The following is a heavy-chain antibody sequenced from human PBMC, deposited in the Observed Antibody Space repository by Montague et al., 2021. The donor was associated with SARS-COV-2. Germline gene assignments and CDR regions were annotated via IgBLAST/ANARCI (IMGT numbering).Heavy chain of an antibody. J-gene: IGHJ5*02. V-gene: IGHV4-34*01. CDR3: ARWDPQTLTLIGLRGKSASDH. Sequence: SETLSLTCAVYGESFSGFYWSWVRQSPGKGLEWIAEINDRGTTNYNYNPSLKSRVTISVDPSKSQFSLKLRSVTAADTGVYYCARWDPQTLTLIGLRGKSASDHWGQGTLVTVSS. CDR1: GESFSGFY. D-gene: IGHD4-23*01. CDR2: INDRGTT.